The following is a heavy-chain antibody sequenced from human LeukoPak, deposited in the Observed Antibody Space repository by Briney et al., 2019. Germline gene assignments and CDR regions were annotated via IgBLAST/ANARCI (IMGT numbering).Heavy chain of an antibody. CDR2: IYYSGST. CDR3: AANYYDSSGYEGYFDY. J-gene: IGHJ4*02. V-gene: IGHV4-59*01. Sequence: SETLSLTCTVSGGSISSYYWSWIRQPPGKGLEWIGYIYYSGSTNYNPSLKSRVTISVDTSKNQFSLKLSSVTAADTAVYYCAANYYDSSGYEGYFDYWGQGTLVTVSS. CDR1: GGSISSYY. D-gene: IGHD3-22*01.